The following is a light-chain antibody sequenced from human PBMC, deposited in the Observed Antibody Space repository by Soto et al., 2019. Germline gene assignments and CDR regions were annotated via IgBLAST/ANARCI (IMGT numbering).Light chain of an antibody. CDR3: QSYDSSLSGYV. Sequence: QPVLTQPPSVSEAPGQRVTISCTGSSSNIGAGYEAHWYQQVPGTAPKLPISENNNRPSGVPDRFSGSKSGNSASLAITGLQAEDEAEYYCQSYDSSLSGYVFGTGTKLTVL. J-gene: IGLJ1*01. V-gene: IGLV1-40*01. CDR1: SSNIGAGYE. CDR2: ENN.